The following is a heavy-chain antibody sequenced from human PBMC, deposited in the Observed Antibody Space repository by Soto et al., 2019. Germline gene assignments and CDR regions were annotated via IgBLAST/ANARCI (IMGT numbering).Heavy chain of an antibody. CDR1: VFTFSSYA. J-gene: IGHJ4*02. Sequence: GSLRLSCAASVFTFSSYALNWVRQAPGKGLEWVAEISGSGTSTYYAPSVKGRFIISSDSSKNTLYLRMYSLRAEDTAMYYCAKSLSALFSLGDFKYWGQGALVTVSS. V-gene: IGHV3-23*01. D-gene: IGHD2-21*01. CDR3: AKSLSALFSLGDFKY. CDR2: ISGSGTST.